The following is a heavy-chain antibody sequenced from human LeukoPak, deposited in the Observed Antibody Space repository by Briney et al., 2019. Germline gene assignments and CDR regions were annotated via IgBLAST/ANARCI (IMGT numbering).Heavy chain of an antibody. CDR3: ARDLSIAAAGYYYYYGMDV. Sequence: PGGSLRLSCAASGFTFSSYGMHWVRQAPGKGLEWVSSISSSSSYIYYADSVKGRFTISRDNAKNSLYLQMNSLRAEDTAVYYCARDLSIAAAGYYYYYGMDVWGQGTTVTVSS. D-gene: IGHD6-13*01. J-gene: IGHJ6*02. V-gene: IGHV3-21*01. CDR1: GFTFSSYG. CDR2: ISSSSSYI.